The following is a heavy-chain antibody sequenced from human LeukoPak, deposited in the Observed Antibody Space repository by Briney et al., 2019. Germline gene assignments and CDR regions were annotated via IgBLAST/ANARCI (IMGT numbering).Heavy chain of an antibody. J-gene: IGHJ3*02. V-gene: IGHV3-53*04. CDR2: IYADGST. CDR1: GFTVSSNY. Sequence: GGSLRLSCAASGFTVSSNYMSWVRQAPGKGLEWVSSIYADGSTYYADSVKGRYTISRHNSNTLYLQMNSLKTADTAVYYCARVRLDYYETKIDSFDIWGQGTMVTVSS. D-gene: IGHD3-22*01. CDR3: ARVRLDYYETKIDSFDI.